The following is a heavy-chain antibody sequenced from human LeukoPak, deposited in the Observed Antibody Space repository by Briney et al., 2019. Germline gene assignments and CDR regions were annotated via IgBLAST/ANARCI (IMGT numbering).Heavy chain of an antibody. CDR2: ISSSSSYI. D-gene: IGHD6-13*01. CDR3: ARDRGIAAAGWFDP. V-gene: IGHV3-21*01. J-gene: IGHJ5*02. CDR1: GFTFSSYS. Sequence: GGSLRLXCAASGFTFSSYSMNWVRQAPGKGLEWVSSISSSSSYIYYADSVKGRFTISRDNAKNSLYLQMNSLRAEDTAVYYCARDRGIAAAGWFDPWGQGTLVTVSS.